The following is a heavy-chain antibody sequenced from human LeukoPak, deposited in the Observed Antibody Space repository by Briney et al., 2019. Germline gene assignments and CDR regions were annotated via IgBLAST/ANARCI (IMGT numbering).Heavy chain of an antibody. J-gene: IGHJ6*03. CDR2: MNPNSGNT. Sequence: ASVKVSCKASGHTFTSYDINWVRQATGQGLEWMGWMNPNSGNTAYAQKFQGRVTMTTDTSTSTAYMELRSLRSDDTAVYYCARDGTPGVVVATRYYYYMDVWGKGTTVTVSS. CDR3: ARDGTPGVVVATRYYYYMDV. CDR1: GHTFTSYD. V-gene: IGHV1-8*02. D-gene: IGHD2-15*01.